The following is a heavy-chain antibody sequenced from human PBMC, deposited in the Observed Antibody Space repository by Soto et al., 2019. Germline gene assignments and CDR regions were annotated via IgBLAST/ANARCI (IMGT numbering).Heavy chain of an antibody. D-gene: IGHD4-17*01. CDR2: IYYSGST. V-gene: IGHV4-31*03. CDR1: GGSISSGGYY. CDR3: ARSHERNYGDYPNEYYFEY. J-gene: IGHJ4*02. Sequence: SETLSLTCTVSGGSISSGGYYWSWIRQHPGKGLEWIGYIYYSGSTYYNPSLKSRVTISVDTSKNQFSLKLSSVTAADTAVYYCARSHERNYGDYPNEYYFEYWGQGTLVTVSS.